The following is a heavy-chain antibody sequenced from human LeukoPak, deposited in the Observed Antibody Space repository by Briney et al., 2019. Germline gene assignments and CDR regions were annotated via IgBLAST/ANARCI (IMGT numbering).Heavy chain of an antibody. Sequence: SETLSLTCTVSGGSISSYYWSWIRQPAGKGLEWIGEINHSGSTNYNPSLKSRVTISVDTSKNQFSLKLSSVTAADTAVYYCARVLTYYYDTSRAHDAFDIWGQGTMVTASS. CDR2: INHSGST. V-gene: IGHV4-34*01. CDR3: ARVLTYYYDTSRAHDAFDI. J-gene: IGHJ3*02. D-gene: IGHD3-22*01. CDR1: GGSISSYY.